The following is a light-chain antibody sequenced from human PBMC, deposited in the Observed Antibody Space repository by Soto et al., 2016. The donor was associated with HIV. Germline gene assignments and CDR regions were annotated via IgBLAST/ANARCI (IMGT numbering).Light chain of an antibody. CDR1: RTISKY. Sequence: DIQLTQSPSSLSASVGDRVTITCRASRTISKYLNWYQQKPGKAPNLLIYSTSNLQSGVPSRFSGSGSGTDFTLTISSLQVEDFATYHCQQSYSTPPFTFGQGTKLEIK. CDR2: STS. CDR3: QQSYSTPPFT. J-gene: IGKJ2*01. V-gene: IGKV1-39*01.